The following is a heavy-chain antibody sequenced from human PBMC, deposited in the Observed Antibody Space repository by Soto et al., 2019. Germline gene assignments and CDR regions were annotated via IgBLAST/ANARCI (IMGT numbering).Heavy chain of an antibody. CDR3: ARLGYCSSTSCYVFSFAFDI. J-gene: IGHJ3*02. V-gene: IGHV4-59*08. Sequence: SETMSLSCTVSGGSISSYYWSWIRQPPGKGLEWIGYIYYSGSTNYNPSLKSRVTISVDTSKNQFSLKLSSVTAADTAVYYCARLGYCSSTSCYVFSFAFDIWGQGTMVTVSS. D-gene: IGHD2-2*01. CDR1: GGSISSYY. CDR2: IYYSGST.